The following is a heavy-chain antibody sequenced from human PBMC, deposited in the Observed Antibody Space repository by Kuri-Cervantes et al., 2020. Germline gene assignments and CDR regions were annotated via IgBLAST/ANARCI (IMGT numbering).Heavy chain of an antibody. CDR2: ISWNSGSI. J-gene: IGHJ5*02. CDR1: GFTFDDYA. CDR3: SGCP. D-gene: IGHD3-22*01. V-gene: IGHV3-9*01. Sequence: GGSLRLSCAASGFTFDDYAMHWVRQAPGKGLEWVSGISWNSGSIGYADSVKGRFTISRDNAKNSLYLQMNSLRVEVRGLSDSSGCPWGQGTLVTVSS.